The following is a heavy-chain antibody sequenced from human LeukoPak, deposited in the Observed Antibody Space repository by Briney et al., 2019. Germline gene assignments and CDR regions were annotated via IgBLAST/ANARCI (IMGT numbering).Heavy chain of an antibody. D-gene: IGHD3-3*01. V-gene: IGHV4-31*03. CDR2: IYYSGST. CDR1: GGSISSGGYY. CDR3: ASVYYDPPHYFDY. J-gene: IGHJ4*02. Sequence: SQTLSLTCTVSGGSISSGGYYWSWIRQHPGKGLEWIGYIYYSGSTYYNPSLKSRVTISVYTSKNQFSLKLSSVTAADTAVYYCASVYYDPPHYFDYWGQGTLVTVSS.